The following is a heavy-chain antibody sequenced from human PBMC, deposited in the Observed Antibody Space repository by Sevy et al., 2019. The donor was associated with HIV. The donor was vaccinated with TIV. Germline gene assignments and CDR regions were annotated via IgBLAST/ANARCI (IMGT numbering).Heavy chain of an antibody. CDR3: ARAPSGSQGPGQYFHH. Sequence: ASVKVSCKDSGYTFTYYHITWVRQAPGQGLEWMGRITPNNGDRNYAQRLQGRVTMTTDTSTSTVYMELRSLRSDDTAVYYCARAPSGSQGPGQYFHHWGQGTLVTVSS. J-gene: IGHJ1*01. D-gene: IGHD1-26*01. CDR2: ITPNNGDR. V-gene: IGHV1-18*01. CDR1: GYTFTYYH.